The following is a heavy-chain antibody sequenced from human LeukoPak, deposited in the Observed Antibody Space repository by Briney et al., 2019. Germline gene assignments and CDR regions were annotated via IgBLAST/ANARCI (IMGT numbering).Heavy chain of an antibody. CDR2: TSSNGGST. J-gene: IGHJ3*02. D-gene: IGHD6-19*01. V-gene: IGHV3-64*01. CDR3: ARDSSGWPRYAFDI. CDR1: GFTFSSYA. Sequence: GGSLRLSCAASGFTFSSYAMHWVRQAPGKGLEYVSATSSNGGSTYYANSVKGRFTISRDNSKNTLYLQMGSLRAEDMAVYYCARDSSGWPRYAFDIWGQGTMVTVSS.